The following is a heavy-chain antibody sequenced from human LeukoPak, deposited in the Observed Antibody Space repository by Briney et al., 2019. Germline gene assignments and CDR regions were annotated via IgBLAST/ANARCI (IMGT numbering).Heavy chain of an antibody. D-gene: IGHD3-10*01. CDR3: ASYYYGSGSRYYYYMDV. CDR1: GFTFRRYG. J-gene: IGHJ6*03. Sequence: GGTLRLSCAASGFTFRRYGMSWVRQAPGKGLEWVSVIYSGGSTYYADSVKGRFTISRDNSKNTLYLQMNSLRAEDTAVYYCASYYYGSGSRYYYYMDVWGKGTTVTISS. CDR2: IYSGGST. V-gene: IGHV3-53*01.